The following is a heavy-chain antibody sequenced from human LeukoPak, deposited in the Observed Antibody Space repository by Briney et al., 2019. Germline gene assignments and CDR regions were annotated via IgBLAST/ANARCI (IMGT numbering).Heavy chain of an antibody. CDR1: GGSISNYF. CDR2: IYYSGST. CDR3: ARKIYGSGLYAFDI. Sequence: SETLSLTCNVSGGSISNYFWSWIRQDPGKGLEWIGYIYYSGSTYYNPSLKSRVTISVDTSKNQFSLNLNSVTAADTAVYYCARKIYGSGLYAFDIWGQGTMVTVSS. D-gene: IGHD3-10*01. J-gene: IGHJ3*02. V-gene: IGHV4-59*06.